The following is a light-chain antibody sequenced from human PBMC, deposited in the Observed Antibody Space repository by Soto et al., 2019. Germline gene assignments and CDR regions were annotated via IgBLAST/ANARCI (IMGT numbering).Light chain of an antibody. CDR2: DAS. V-gene: IGKV3-11*01. Sequence: EIVLTQSPATLSLSPGERANLSCRASQSVSSYLAWYQRKPGQAPRLLIYDASNRATGIPARFSGSGSGTDFTVTISNLEPGDFAVYYCRQRSNWPLTFGGGNEVEIK. J-gene: IGKJ4*01. CDR3: RQRSNWPLT. CDR1: QSVSSY.